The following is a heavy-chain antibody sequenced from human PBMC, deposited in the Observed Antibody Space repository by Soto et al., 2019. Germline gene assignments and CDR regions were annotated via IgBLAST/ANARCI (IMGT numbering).Heavy chain of an antibody. Sequence: HVQLVESGGGVVQPGRSLRLSCAASGFTFSSYGMHWVRQAPGKGLEWVAVIWYDGSNKYYADSVKGRFTISRDNSKNTLYLQMNSLRAEDTAVYYCARTYGGKTRGPFDYWGQGTLVTVSS. J-gene: IGHJ4*02. CDR3: ARTYGGKTRGPFDY. CDR1: GFTFSSYG. D-gene: IGHD2-15*01. V-gene: IGHV3-33*01. CDR2: IWYDGSNK.